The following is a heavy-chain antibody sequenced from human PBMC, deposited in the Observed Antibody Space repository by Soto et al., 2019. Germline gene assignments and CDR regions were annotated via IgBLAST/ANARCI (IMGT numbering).Heavy chain of an antibody. CDR1: GYSISSGNY. D-gene: IGHD2-2*01. CDR2: LYHIGST. J-gene: IGHJ6*02. Sequence: ETLSLTCAVSGYSISSGNYWAWIRQPPGRGLEWIGSLYHIGSTHYNTSLKSRVTISVDTSKNHFSLELSSVTAADTAIYYCRSSTSCYDESCVDVWGQGTMVTISS. CDR3: RSSTSCYDESCVDV. V-gene: IGHV4-38-2*01.